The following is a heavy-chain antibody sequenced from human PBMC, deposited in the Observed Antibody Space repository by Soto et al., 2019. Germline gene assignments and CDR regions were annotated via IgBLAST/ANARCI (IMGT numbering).Heavy chain of an antibody. D-gene: IGHD4-17*01. J-gene: IGHJ4*02. Sequence: LRLSCAASGFTFSNAWMNWVRQAPGKGLEWVGRIKSKTDGGTTDYAAPVKGRFTISRDDSKNTLYLQMNSLKTEDTAVYYCTTDLQFDYEDREPGFDFDYWGQGTLVTVSS. CDR2: IKSKTDGGTT. V-gene: IGHV3-15*07. CDR3: TTDLQFDYEDREPGFDFDY. CDR1: GFTFSNAW.